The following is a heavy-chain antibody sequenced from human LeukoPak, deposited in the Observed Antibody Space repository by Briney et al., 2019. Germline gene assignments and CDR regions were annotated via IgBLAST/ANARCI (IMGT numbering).Heavy chain of an antibody. CDR3: ARATQDSDLGSLDY. CDR1: GGSFSGYY. D-gene: IGHD3-10*01. V-gene: IGHV4-34*01. CDR2: INHSGST. Sequence: PSETLSLTCAVYGGSFSGYYWSWIRQPPGKGLEWIGEINHSGSTNYNPSLKSRVTISVDTSKNQFSLKLSSVTAADTAVYYCARATQDSDLGSLDYWGQGTLVTGSS. J-gene: IGHJ4*02.